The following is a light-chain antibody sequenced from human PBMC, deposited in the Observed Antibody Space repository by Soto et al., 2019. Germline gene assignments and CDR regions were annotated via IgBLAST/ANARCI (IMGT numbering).Light chain of an antibody. J-gene: IGKJ3*01. CDR2: WAS. V-gene: IGKV4-1*01. CDR3: QQYYSTPFT. CDR1: QSVLYSSNNKNY. Sequence: DIVMTQSPDSLAVSLGERATINCKSSQSVLYSSNNKNYLAWYQQKPGQPPKLLIYWASTRESGVPDRFSGSGSGTDFTLTISSRQAEDVAVYYCQQYYSTPFTFGPGTIVDIK.